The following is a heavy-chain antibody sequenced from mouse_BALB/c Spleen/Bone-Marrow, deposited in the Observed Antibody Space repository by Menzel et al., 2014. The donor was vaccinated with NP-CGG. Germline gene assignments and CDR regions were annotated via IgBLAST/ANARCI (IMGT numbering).Heavy chain of an antibody. Sequence: QVQLQQSGPGLVQPSQSLSITCTVSGLSLTSYGVHWVRQSPGKGLEWLGVIWRGGSTDYNAAFMSRLSITKDNSKSQFFLKINSLKAEATAIYYCAKNGGYGYAMDYGGQGPSATFP. CDR1: GLSLTSYG. CDR3: AKNGGYGYAMDY. V-gene: IGHV2-5*01. CDR2: IWRGGST. J-gene: IGHJ4*01. D-gene: IGHD3-1*01.